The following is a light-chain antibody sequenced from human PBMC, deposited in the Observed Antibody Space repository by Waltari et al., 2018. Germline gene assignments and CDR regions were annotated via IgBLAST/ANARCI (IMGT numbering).Light chain of an antibody. CDR3: SSRNGRANQVV. V-gene: IGLV3-19*01. Sequence: SSELTQDPAVSVALGKTVRFTCQGDSLSTSYASWYQLKPGQAPVLVIYGKDKRPSGIPDRISGYSSGTTSSLTITGAQAEDEADYYCSSRNGRANQVVFAGGTKVTVL. CDR2: GKD. CDR1: SLSTSY. J-gene: IGLJ3*02.